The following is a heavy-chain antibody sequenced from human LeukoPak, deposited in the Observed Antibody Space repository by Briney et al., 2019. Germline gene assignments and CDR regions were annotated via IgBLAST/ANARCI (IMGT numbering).Heavy chain of an antibody. CDR1: GGSISSSSYS. D-gene: IGHD4-17*01. J-gene: IGHJ3*01. CDR3: AREGDYGEKRYAFDV. V-gene: IGHV4-39*02. CDR2: IYHSGRT. Sequence: SETLSLTCTVSGGSISSSSYSWGWIRQSPGKGLEWIGTIYHSGRTYYIPSLRTRVTISVDTSKNQFSLKLSSVTAADTAVYYCAREGDYGEKRYAFDVWGQGTMVTVSS.